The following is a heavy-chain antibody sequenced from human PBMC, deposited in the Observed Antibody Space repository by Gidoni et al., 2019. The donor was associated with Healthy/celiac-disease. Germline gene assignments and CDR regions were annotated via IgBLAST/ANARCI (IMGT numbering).Heavy chain of an antibody. CDR3: ARLTGPDYYYGMDV. V-gene: IGHV1-69*01. D-gene: IGHD7-27*01. CDR2: IIPIFGTA. J-gene: IGHJ6*02. CDR1: GGTVSSYA. Sequence: QVQLVQSGAEVKKPGSSVKVSCKASGGTVSSYAISGVRQAPGQGLEWMGGIIPIFGTANDAQKCQGRVTITADESTSTAYMELSSLRSEDTAVYYCARLTGPDYYYGMDVWGQGTTVTVSS.